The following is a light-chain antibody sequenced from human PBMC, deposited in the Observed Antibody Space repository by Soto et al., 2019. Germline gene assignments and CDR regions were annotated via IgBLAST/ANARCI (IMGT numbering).Light chain of an antibody. CDR1: QSVSSN. CDR2: GAY. J-gene: IGKJ4*01. Sequence: EIVMTRSPATRSVSPGGGGAGSGRASQSVSSNLAWYQQKPGQAPRLLIYGAYTRAAGVPARFSGGGSGTDFTLTISRLEPEDFAVYYCQQFSSYPLTFGGGTKVDI. CDR3: QQFSSYPLT. V-gene: IGKV3-15*01.